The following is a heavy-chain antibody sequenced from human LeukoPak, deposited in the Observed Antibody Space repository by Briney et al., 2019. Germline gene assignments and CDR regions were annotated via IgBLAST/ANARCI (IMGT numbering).Heavy chain of an antibody. CDR2: IYTSGST. Sequence: SETLSPTCTVSGGSIISYYLSWIRQPAGKGLEWIGRIYTSGSTNYNPSLKSRVTMSIDTSKNQFSLKLTSVTAADTAVYYCAGVSRFLEWPDYWGQGTLVTVSS. D-gene: IGHD3-3*01. V-gene: IGHV4-4*07. J-gene: IGHJ4*02. CDR1: GGSIISYY. CDR3: AGVSRFLEWPDY.